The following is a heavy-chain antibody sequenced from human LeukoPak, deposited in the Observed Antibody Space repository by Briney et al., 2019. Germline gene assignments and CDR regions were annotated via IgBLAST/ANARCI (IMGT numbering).Heavy chain of an antibody. Sequence: PPGGSLRLSCAASGFTFSTNAMGWVRQAPGKGLEWVSSIKGGGGDPFYADSVKGRFTISRDNSKSTLFLQLNSLRADDTAVYYCAKGGHDFNPFYWWGQGTLVTVSS. CDR3: AKGGHDFNPFYW. D-gene: IGHD2-21*02. CDR2: IKGGGGDP. CDR1: GFTFSTNA. J-gene: IGHJ4*02. V-gene: IGHV3-23*01.